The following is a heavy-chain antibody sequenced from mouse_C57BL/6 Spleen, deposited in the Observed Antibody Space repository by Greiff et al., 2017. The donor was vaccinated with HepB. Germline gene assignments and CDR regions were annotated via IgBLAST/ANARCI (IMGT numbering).Heavy chain of an antibody. CDR1: GFNIKNTY. V-gene: IGHV14-3*01. D-gene: IGHD1-1*01. J-gene: IGHJ3*01. CDR3: APLYYGSSPWFAY. CDR2: IDPANGNT. Sequence: EVQRVESVAELVRPGASVKLSCTASGFNIKNTYMHWVKQRPEQGLEWIGRIDPANGNTKYAPKFQGKATITADTSSNTAYLQLSSLTSEDTAIYYCAPLYYGSSPWFAYWGQGTLVTVSA.